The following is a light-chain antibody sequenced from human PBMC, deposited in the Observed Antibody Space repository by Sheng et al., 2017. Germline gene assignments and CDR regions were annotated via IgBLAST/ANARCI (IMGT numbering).Light chain of an antibody. Sequence: EIVMTQSPVTLSVSPGERATLSCRASQSVSSTYLAWYQQKPGQAPRLLIYGASTRATGVPARFSGSGSGTEFTLTISSLLPEDSAVYYCQQRSNWPYTFGQGTKLEIK. CDR2: GAS. J-gene: IGKJ2*01. V-gene: IGKV3-15*01. CDR3: QQRSNWPYT. CDR1: QSVSSTY.